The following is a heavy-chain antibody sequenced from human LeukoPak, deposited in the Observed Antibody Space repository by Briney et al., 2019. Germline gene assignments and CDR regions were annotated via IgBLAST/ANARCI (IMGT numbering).Heavy chain of an antibody. CDR3: ARVGRDCSDINCYWADWFDP. Sequence: ASVKVSCKASGYTFSTYGITWVREAPGQGPEWLGWISGSTGSTHYSQAVQGRVTMTTDTSTATAYMELRSLRSDDTAVYYCARVGRDCSDINCYWADWFDPWGQGTLVIVSS. J-gene: IGHJ5*02. V-gene: IGHV1-18*01. D-gene: IGHD2-2*01. CDR1: GYTFSTYG. CDR2: ISGSTGST.